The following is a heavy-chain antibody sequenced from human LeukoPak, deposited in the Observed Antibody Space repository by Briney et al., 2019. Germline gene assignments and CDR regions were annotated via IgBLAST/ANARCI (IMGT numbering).Heavy chain of an antibody. V-gene: IGHV1-46*01. J-gene: IGHJ4*02. Sequence: ASVKVSCETSGYTFTSYYMHWVRQAPGQGLEWMGIINPSAGTTSYAQRFQGRVSMTRDTSTSTFYTELSSLSSEDTAVYYCARGGGDNSAAPFDDWGQGTLVPVSS. CDR3: ARGGGDNSAAPFDD. D-gene: IGHD4-23*01. CDR2: INPSAGTT. CDR1: GYTFTSYY.